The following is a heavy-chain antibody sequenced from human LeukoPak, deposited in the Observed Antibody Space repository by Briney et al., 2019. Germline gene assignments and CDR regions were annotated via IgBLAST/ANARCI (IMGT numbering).Heavy chain of an antibody. CDR1: GFTFINAW. J-gene: IGHJ3*02. Sequence: TGGSLRLSCAASGFTFINAWMSWVRQAPGKGLEWVGRIKSKTDGGTTNYAAPVKGRFTISRDDSKNTLYLQMNSLKTEDTAVYYCTTAGYDTDAFDIWGQGTMVTVSS. V-gene: IGHV3-15*01. CDR2: IKSKTDGGTT. D-gene: IGHD5-18*01. CDR3: TTAGYDTDAFDI.